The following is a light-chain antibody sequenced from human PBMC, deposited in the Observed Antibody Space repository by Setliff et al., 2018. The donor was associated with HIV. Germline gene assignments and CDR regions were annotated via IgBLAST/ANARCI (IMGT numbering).Light chain of an antibody. CDR3: SSSTRSPTFLV. V-gene: IGLV2-23*02. Sequence: QSALTQPASVSGSPGQSITISCTGTRRDIGDNVVSWYQHYPGRAPKLIIYDVSERPLGVSSRFSASRSGNTASLTISGLQADDEAIYYCSSSTRSPTFLVFATGTKV. J-gene: IGLJ1*01. CDR2: DVS. CDR1: RRDIGDNV.